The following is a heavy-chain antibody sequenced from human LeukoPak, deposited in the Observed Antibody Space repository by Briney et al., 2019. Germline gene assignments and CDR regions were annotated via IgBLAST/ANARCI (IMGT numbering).Heavy chain of an antibody. CDR1: GGSISGYY. CDR3: ARTGYNYGTNFDY. Sequence: SETLSLTCTVSGGSISGYYYYWIRQPPGKGLEWIGYVHYSGSTNYNPSLKSRLTISIDKSKNQFSLNLRSVTAADTAVYYCARTGYNYGTNFDYWGQGTLVTVSS. D-gene: IGHD5-18*01. V-gene: IGHV4-59*01. J-gene: IGHJ4*02. CDR2: VHYSGST.